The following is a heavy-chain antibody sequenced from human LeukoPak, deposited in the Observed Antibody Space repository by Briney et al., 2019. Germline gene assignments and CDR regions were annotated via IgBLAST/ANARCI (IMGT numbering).Heavy chain of an antibody. CDR1: GYTFTSYG. D-gene: IGHD2-2*01. CDR2: INPNSGGT. J-gene: IGHJ5*02. V-gene: IGHV1-2*06. CDR3: ARSPLTYCSSTSCYGLDP. Sequence: ASVKVSCKASGYTFTSYGISWVRQAPGQGLEWMGRINPNSGGTNYARKFQGRVTMTRDTSISTAYMELSRLRSDDTAVYYCARSPLTYCSSTSCYGLDPWGQGTLVTVSS.